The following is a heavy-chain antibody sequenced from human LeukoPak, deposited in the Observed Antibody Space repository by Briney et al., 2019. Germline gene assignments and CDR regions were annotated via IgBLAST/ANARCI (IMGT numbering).Heavy chain of an antibody. V-gene: IGHV1-18*01. CDR3: ARSTDRFYYFDY. D-gene: IGHD3-3*01. J-gene: IGHJ4*02. CDR2: ISAYNGNT. Sequence: GASVKVSRKASGYTFTSYGISWVRQAPGQGLEWMGWISAYNGNTNYAQKLQGRVTMTRDTSTSTVYMELSSLRSEDTAVYYCARSTDRFYYFDYWGQGTLVTVSS. CDR1: GYTFTSYG.